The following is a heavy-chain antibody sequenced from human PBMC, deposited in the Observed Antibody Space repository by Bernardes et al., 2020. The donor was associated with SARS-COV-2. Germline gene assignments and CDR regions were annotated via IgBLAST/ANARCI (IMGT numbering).Heavy chain of an antibody. Sequence: GGSLRLSCAASGFTFSSYWMHWVRQVPGEGLVWVSRINGGGSEPIYADSVKGRFTISRDNAKNTLYLQMNSLRAEDTAVYYCARKSGHDYGMDVWGQGTTVTVSS. CDR2: INGGGSEP. J-gene: IGHJ6*02. CDR1: GFTFSSYW. CDR3: ARKSGHDYGMDV. D-gene: IGHD3-10*01. V-gene: IGHV3-74*01.